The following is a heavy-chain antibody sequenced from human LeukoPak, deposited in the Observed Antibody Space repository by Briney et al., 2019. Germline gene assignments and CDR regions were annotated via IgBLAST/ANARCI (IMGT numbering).Heavy chain of an antibody. V-gene: IGHV4-59*01. CDR2: IYYSGST. CDR3: ARDGAAVAGREMFDY. D-gene: IGHD6-19*01. CDR1: GGSISSYY. Sequence: SETLSLTCTVSGGSISSYYWSCIRQPPGKGLEWIGYIYYSGSTNYNPSLKSRVTISVDTSKNQFSLKLSSVTAADTAVYYCARDGAAVAGREMFDYWGQGTLVTVSS. J-gene: IGHJ4*02.